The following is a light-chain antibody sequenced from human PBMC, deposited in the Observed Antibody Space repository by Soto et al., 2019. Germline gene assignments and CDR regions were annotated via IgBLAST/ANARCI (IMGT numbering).Light chain of an antibody. Sequence: QSALTQAASVSGSPGQSITISCTGTSSDVGGYNYVSWYQQHPGKAPKLMIYDVSNRPPGVSNRFSGSKSGNTASLTISGLQAEDEADYYCSSYTTSSTVVFGGGTKVTVL. J-gene: IGLJ2*01. CDR2: DVS. CDR3: SSYTTSSTVV. V-gene: IGLV2-14*01. CDR1: SSDVGGYNY.